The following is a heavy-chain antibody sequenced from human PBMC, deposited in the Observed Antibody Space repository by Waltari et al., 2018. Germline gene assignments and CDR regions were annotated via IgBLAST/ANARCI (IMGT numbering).Heavy chain of an antibody. V-gene: IGHV1-3*01. J-gene: IGHJ6*02. CDR1: GYTFTSYA. Sequence: QVQLVQSGAEVKKPGASVKVSCKASGYTFTSYAMHWVRQAPGQRLEWMGWINAGNGNTKYSQKFQGRVTITRDTSASTAYMELSSLRSEDTAVYYRARDLFSITIFGVVPPGMDVWGQGTTVTVSS. D-gene: IGHD3-3*01. CDR3: ARDLFSITIFGVVPPGMDV. CDR2: INAGNGNT.